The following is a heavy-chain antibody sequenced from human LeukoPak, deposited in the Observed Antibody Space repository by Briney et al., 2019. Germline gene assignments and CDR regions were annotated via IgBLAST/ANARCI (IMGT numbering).Heavy chain of an antibody. CDR2: INWNSDSI. Sequence: GGSLRLSCAVSGFTFDDYAMHWVRQVPGKGLEWVSGINWNSDSIGYADSVKGRFTTSRDNAKNSLYLQMNSLRAEDTAFYYCAINGGGDSGYGNFDYWGQGTLVTISS. CDR1: GFTFDDYA. V-gene: IGHV3-9*01. CDR3: AINGGGDSGYGNFDY. D-gene: IGHD5-12*01. J-gene: IGHJ4*02.